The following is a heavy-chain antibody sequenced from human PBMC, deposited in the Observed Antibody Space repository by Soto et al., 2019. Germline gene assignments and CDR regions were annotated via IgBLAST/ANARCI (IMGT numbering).Heavy chain of an antibody. CDR3: ARGRYGDC. Sequence: QVHLVQSGAEVKKPGASVKVSCKGSGYGFTTYGITWVRQAPGQGLEWMAWISAHNGNTDYAQNLQGRVTVTRDTSTSTAYMELRSLRSDDTSVYYSARGRYGDCWGQGALVTVSS. CDR2: ISAHNGNT. J-gene: IGHJ4*02. V-gene: IGHV1-18*01. D-gene: IGHD1-1*01. CDR1: GYGFTTYG.